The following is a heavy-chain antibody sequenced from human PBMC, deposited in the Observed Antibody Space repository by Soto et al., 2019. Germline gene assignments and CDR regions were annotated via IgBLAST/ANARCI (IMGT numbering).Heavy chain of an antibody. J-gene: IGHJ4*02. D-gene: IGHD3-16*01. CDR3: ASPRGFSYGRGFDY. CDR1: GFTFSSFA. V-gene: IGHV3-30-3*01. CDR2: ISDDGSDE. Sequence: QPGGSLRLSCAVSGFTFSSFAMHWVRQTPVKGLEWVAVISDDGSDEYYADSVKGRFTISRDNSKSTLFLQMNSLRPDDSAVYYCASPRGFSYGRGFDYWGPGTLVTVSS.